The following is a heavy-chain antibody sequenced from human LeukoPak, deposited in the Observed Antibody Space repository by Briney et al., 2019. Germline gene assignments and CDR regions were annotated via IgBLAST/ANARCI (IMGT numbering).Heavy chain of an antibody. Sequence: PSETLSLTCTVSGGSIINSNNYFWGWIRQPPGKGLEWIGSVHHGGSTSYKPSLKSRITVSVDTSKNQFSLKLSSLTAADMAVYYCARGPNYSSSRRPFDYWGQGTLVTVSS. CDR1: GGSIINSNNYF. CDR3: ARGPNYSSSRRPFDY. J-gene: IGHJ4*02. CDR2: VHHGGST. V-gene: IGHV4-39*01. D-gene: IGHD6-13*01.